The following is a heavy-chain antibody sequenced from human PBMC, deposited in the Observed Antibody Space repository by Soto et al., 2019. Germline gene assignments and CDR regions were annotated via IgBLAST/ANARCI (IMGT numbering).Heavy chain of an antibody. J-gene: IGHJ4*02. CDR3: ARTGSDYYDSSGWPYFDY. Sequence: ASETLSLTCTVSGGSISSYYWSWIRQPPGKGLEWIGYIYYSGSTNYNPSLKSRVTISVDTSKNQFSLKLSSVTAADTAVYYCARTGSDYYDSSGWPYFDYWGQGTLVTVS. V-gene: IGHV4-59*01. CDR1: GGSISSYY. D-gene: IGHD3-22*01. CDR2: IYYSGST.